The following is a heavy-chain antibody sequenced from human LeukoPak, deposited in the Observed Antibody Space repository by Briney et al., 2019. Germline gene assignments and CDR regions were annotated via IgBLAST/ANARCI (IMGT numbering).Heavy chain of an antibody. CDR2: ISSSSSTI. J-gene: IGHJ4*02. Sequence: GGSLRLSCDASGFSFSNSWMCWVRQAPGKGLEWLSYISSSSSTIYYADSVKGRFTISRDNAKNSLYLQMNSLRAEDTAVYYCARARPYYYDSSGTLDHWGQGTLVTVSS. V-gene: IGHV3-48*01. CDR1: GFSFSNSW. D-gene: IGHD3-22*01. CDR3: ARARPYYYDSSGTLDH.